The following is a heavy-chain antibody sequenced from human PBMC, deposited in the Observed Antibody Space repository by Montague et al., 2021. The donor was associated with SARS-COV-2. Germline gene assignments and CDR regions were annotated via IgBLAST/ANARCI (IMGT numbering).Heavy chain of an antibody. CDR3: ARDQPACCTRGNCHPFDY. Sequence: TLSLTCTVSGDSIRSGTYYWIWVRQPAGKGLEWFGRIYTSGSTHYNPSLKSRVTMSVDTSQNQFSLRPSSVTAADTAAYDCARDQPACCTRGNCHPFDYWGQGTLVTVSS. V-gene: IGHV4-61*02. J-gene: IGHJ4*02. D-gene: IGHD2-15*01. CDR2: IYTSGST. CDR1: GDSIRSGTYY.